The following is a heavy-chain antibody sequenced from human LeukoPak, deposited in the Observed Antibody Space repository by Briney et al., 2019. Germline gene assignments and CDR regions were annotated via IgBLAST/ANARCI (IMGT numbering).Heavy chain of an antibody. V-gene: IGHV4-59*01. D-gene: IGHD3-16*01. CDR3: ARRTLTFGGGGFDY. Sequence: PSETLSLTCTVSGGSISSYYWSWIRQPPGKGLEWIGYIYYSGSTNYYPSLKSRVTISVDTSKNQFSLKLSSVTAADTAVYYCARRTLTFGGGGFDYWGQGTLVTVSS. CDR1: GGSISSYY. J-gene: IGHJ4*02. CDR2: IYYSGST.